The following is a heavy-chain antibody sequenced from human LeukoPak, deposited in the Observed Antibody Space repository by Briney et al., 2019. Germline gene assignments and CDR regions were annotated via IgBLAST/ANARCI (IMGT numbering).Heavy chain of an antibody. J-gene: IGHJ5*02. Sequence: PGGSLRLSCVASGFMFSNYAMHWVRQAPGKGLEWVAVISYDGNLKHYADSVKGRFTISRDNSKNTLYLQMNSLRAEDTAVYYCAKDLESRYQLLGLGWFDPWGQGTLVTVSS. D-gene: IGHD2-2*01. CDR1: GFMFSNYA. CDR3: AKDLESRYQLLGLGWFDP. V-gene: IGHV3-30*18. CDR2: ISYDGNLK.